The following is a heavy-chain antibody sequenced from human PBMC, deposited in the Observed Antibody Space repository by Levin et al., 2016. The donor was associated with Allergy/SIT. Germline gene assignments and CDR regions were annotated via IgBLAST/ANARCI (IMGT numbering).Heavy chain of an antibody. CDR1: GFTFRSYA. V-gene: IGHV3-23*01. D-gene: IGHD6-19*01. Sequence: GESLKISCAASGFTFRSYAINWVRQAPGRGLEWVSGITGSGTSTYYADSVKGRFTISRDNSRNTLYLQMNSLRVEDTAFYYCAVLYGVEAVAVDYWGQGTLVTVSS. J-gene: IGHJ4*02. CDR2: ITGSGTST. CDR3: AVLYGVEAVAVDY.